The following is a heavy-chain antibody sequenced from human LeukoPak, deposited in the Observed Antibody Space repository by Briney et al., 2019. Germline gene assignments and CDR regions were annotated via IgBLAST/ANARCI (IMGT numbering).Heavy chain of an antibody. J-gene: IGHJ6*03. D-gene: IGHD6-6*01. V-gene: IGHV4-59*12. Sequence: SETLSLTCTVSGGSISSYYWSWIRQPPGKGLEWIGYIYYSGSTNYNPSLKSRVTISVDASKNQFSLKLSSVTAADTAVYYCARDRREYSSSPSYYYYYMDVWGKGTTVTVSS. CDR1: GGSISSYY. CDR3: ARDRREYSSSPSYYYYYMDV. CDR2: IYYSGST.